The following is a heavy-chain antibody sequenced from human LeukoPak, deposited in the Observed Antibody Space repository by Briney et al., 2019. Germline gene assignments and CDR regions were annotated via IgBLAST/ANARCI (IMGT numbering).Heavy chain of an antibody. Sequence: HPGGSLRLSCAASGFTFSSYGMHWVRQAPDKGLEWVAFIRYDGSNKYYADSVKGRFTISRDNSKNTLYLQMNSLRAEDTAVYYCAKEADYYDSSGYSDYWGQGTLVTVSS. J-gene: IGHJ4*02. V-gene: IGHV3-30*02. CDR2: IRYDGSNK. CDR1: GFTFSSYG. D-gene: IGHD3-22*01. CDR3: AKEADYYDSSGYSDY.